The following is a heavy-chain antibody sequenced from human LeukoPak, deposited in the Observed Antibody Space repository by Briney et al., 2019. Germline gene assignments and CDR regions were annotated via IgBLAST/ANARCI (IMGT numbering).Heavy chain of an antibody. CDR2: IYYSGST. J-gene: IGHJ4*02. D-gene: IGHD5-18*01. CDR1: GGSISSYY. CDR3: AGGVDTAMASTAHFDY. Sequence: SETLSLTCTVSGGSISSYYWSWIRQPPGKGLEWIGYIYYSGSTNYNPSLKSRVTISVDTSKNQFSLKLSSVTAADTAVYYCAGGVDTAMASTAHFDYWGQGTLVTVSS. V-gene: IGHV4-59*01.